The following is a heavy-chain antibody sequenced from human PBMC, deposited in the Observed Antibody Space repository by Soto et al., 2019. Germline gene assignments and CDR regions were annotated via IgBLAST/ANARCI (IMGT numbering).Heavy chain of an antibody. D-gene: IGHD3-10*01. CDR1: GFTFSSYS. CDR3: ARDWILWFGERVYYYGMDV. Sequence: EVQLVESGGGLVQPGGSLRLSCAASGFTFSSYSMNRVRQAPGKGLEWVSYISSSSSTIYYADSVKGRFTISRDNAKNSLYLQMNSLRDEDTAVYYCARDWILWFGERVYYYGMDVWGQGTTVTVSS. CDR2: ISSSSSTI. V-gene: IGHV3-48*02. J-gene: IGHJ6*02.